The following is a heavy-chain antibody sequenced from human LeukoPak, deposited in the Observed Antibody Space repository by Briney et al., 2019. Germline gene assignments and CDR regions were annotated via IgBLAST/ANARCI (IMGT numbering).Heavy chain of an antibody. V-gene: IGHV4-31*03. CDR1: GHSISSGGYY. CDR2: IYYSGST. D-gene: IGHD3-10*01. Sequence: SQTLSLICTLSGHSISSGGYYWSWIRQLPGKGLEWFGYIYYSGSTYYNPSLKSRLTISVDTSKNQFSLKLSSVTAADTAVYYCARGAREVRRYSMDVWGKGTTVTVSS. J-gene: IGHJ6*04. CDR3: ARGAREVRRYSMDV.